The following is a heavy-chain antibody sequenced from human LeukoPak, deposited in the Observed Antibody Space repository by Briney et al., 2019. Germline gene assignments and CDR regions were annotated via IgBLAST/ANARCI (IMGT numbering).Heavy chain of an antibody. V-gene: IGHV1-2*02. Sequence: ASVKVSCKASGYTFTGYYMHWVRQAPGQGLEWMGWINPNSGGTNYAQKFQGRVTMTRDTSISTAYMELSRLRSDDTAVYYCARSYDFWSGLYYMDVWGKGTTVTVSS. CDR3: ARSYDFWSGLYYMDV. CDR2: INPNSGGT. CDR1: GYTFTGYY. J-gene: IGHJ6*03. D-gene: IGHD3-3*01.